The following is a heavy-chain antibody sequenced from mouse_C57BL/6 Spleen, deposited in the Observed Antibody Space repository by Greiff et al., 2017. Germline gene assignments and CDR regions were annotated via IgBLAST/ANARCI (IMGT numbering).Heavy chain of an antibody. CDR3: ARNGKGYFDV. J-gene: IGHJ1*03. V-gene: IGHV5-2*03. D-gene: IGHD2-1*01. CDR1: EYEFPSHD. CDR2: INSDGGST. Sequence: EVKVEESGGGLVQPGESLKLSCESNEYEFPSHDMSWVRKTPEKRLELVAAINSDGGSTYYPDTMERRFIISRDNTKKTLYLQMSSLRSEDTAVYYCARNGKGYFDVWGTGTTVTVSS.